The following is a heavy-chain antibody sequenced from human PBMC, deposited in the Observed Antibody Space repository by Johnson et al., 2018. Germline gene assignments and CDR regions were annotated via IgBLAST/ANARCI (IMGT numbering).Heavy chain of an antibody. CDR3: AKDLRVVAPAPNGAFDR. V-gene: IGHV3-74*01. Sequence: VQLQESGGGLVQXGGSXRLXCAASGFSFSRYWMHWVRHVPGKGLVYVSRINYDGRSTSYADSVMGRFTISRDNAKNTLYPQMTSLKTEATAFYFCAKDLRVVAPAPNGAFDRWGRGTMVTVSS. D-gene: IGHD2-21*02. CDR1: GFSFSRYW. J-gene: IGHJ3*02. CDR2: INYDGRST.